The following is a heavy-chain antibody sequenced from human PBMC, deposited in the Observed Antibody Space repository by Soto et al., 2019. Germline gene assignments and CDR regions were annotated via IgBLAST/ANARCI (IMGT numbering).Heavy chain of an antibody. Sequence: PSETLSLTCTFSGGSIISSSYYWGWIRQPPGKGLEWIGSIYYSGSTYYNPSLKSRVTISVDTSKNQFSLKLSSVTAADTAVYYCARHEFGDYWWFDPWGQGTLVTVSS. V-gene: IGHV4-39*01. CDR1: GGSIISSSYY. CDR2: IYYSGST. J-gene: IGHJ5*02. CDR3: ARHEFGDYWWFDP. D-gene: IGHD4-17*01.